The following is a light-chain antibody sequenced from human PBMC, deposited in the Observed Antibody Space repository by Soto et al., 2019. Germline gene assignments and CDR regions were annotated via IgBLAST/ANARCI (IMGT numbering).Light chain of an antibody. J-gene: IGLJ1*01. CDR3: SSYAGSSNV. Sequence: QSVLTQPPSASGSPGQSVAIPCTGTSSDVGGYNYVSWYQQHPGKAPKLMIYEVIKRPSGVPDRFSGSKSGNTASLTVSGLQAEDEADYYCSSYAGSSNVFGTGTKVTVL. V-gene: IGLV2-8*01. CDR1: SSDVGGYNY. CDR2: EVI.